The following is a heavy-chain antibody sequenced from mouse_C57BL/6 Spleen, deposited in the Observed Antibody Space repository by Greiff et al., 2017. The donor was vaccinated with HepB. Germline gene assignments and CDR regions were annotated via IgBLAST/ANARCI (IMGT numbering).Heavy chain of an antibody. J-gene: IGHJ1*03. D-gene: IGHD1-1*01. CDR2: IYPGSGST. CDR3: ARDYGSSVSYWYFDV. V-gene: IGHV1-55*01. Sequence: QVQLQQPGAELVKPGASVKMSCKASGYTFTSYWITWVKQRPGQGLEWIGDIYPGSGSTNYNEKFKSKATLSVDTSSSTAYMQLSSRTSEDSAVYYCARDYGSSVSYWYFDVWGTGTTVTVSS. CDR1: GYTFTSYW.